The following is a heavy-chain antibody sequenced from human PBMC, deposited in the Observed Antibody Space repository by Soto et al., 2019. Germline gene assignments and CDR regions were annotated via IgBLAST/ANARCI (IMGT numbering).Heavy chain of an antibody. CDR1: GDSINRNNW. D-gene: IGHD6-25*01. CDR3: TRTQRRAAAAGVIDY. V-gene: IGHV4-4*02. J-gene: IGHJ4*02. Sequence: QVHLQESGPGLVKPSGTLSLTCDVSGDSINRNNWWSWVRQSPGKWLEWIGEIYQSGSGNYNPSPRSRVIISVEKSKNQVFLGVRSVTAADTAVYYCTRTQRRAAAAGVIDYWGQGTLVTVSS. CDR2: IYQSGSG.